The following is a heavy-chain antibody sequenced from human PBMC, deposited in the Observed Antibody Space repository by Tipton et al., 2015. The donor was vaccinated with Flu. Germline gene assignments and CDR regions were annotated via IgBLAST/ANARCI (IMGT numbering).Heavy chain of an antibody. D-gene: IGHD1-26*01. CDR3: ATRNSYSGSYYRDY. CDR2: MYLGGRT. J-gene: IGHJ4*02. CDR1: GDSIGSGGYH. Sequence: LRLSCTVSGDSIGSGGYHWAWIRQPPGKGLEWIATMYLGGRTYYNPSLKSRVTISGDTSKNQFSLRLSSVTAADTAVYYCATRNSYSGSYYRDYWGQGTLVTVSS. V-gene: IGHV4-39*01.